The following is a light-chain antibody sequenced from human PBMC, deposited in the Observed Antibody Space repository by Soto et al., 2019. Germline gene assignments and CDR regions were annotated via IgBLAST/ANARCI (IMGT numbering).Light chain of an antibody. CDR1: QSVSSN. J-gene: IGKJ4*01. CDR3: QQYYTTPLT. CDR2: GAS. Sequence: EIVMTQSPATLSVSPGERATLSCRASQSVSSNLAWYQQNPGQAPRLLISGASTRATGIPARFSGSGSGTAFTLTISSIQSDDFAVYYCQQYYTTPLTFGGGTKVEIK. V-gene: IGKV3-15*01.